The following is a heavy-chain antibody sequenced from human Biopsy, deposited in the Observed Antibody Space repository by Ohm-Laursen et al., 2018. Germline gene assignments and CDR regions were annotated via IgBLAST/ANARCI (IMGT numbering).Heavy chain of an antibody. J-gene: IGHJ2*01. V-gene: IGHV4-59*01. CDR2: VYYTGST. Sequence: SVTLSLTCTVSGDSISSYYWSWIRQPPGKGLQWIGYVYYTGSTDYNPSLQSRVTISVDTSKNHFSLRLWSVSPADTAIYYCARDRGYYSDRTVPGYFDLWGRGTLVTASS. D-gene: IGHD3-22*01. CDR1: GDSISSYY. CDR3: ARDRGYYSDRTVPGYFDL.